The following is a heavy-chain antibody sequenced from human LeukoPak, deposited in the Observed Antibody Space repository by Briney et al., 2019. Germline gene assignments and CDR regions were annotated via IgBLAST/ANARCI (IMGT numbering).Heavy chain of an antibody. CDR2: INWNGGST. D-gene: IGHD2-2*01. Sequence: GGSLRLSCAASGFTFDDYGMSWVRQAPGKGLEWVSGINWNGGSTGYADSVKGRLTISRDNAKNSLYLQMNSLRAEDTALYHCARNGPLGYCSSTSCSNNWFDPWGQGTLVTVSS. V-gene: IGHV3-20*01. CDR1: GFTFDDYG. J-gene: IGHJ5*02. CDR3: ARNGPLGYCSSTSCSNNWFDP.